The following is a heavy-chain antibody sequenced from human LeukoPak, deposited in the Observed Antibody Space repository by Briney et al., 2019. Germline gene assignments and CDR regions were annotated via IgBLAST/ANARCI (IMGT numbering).Heavy chain of an antibody. J-gene: IGHJ4*02. CDR2: ISSSSSYI. Sequence: GGSLRLSCAASGFTFSSYSMNWVRQAPGEGLEWVSSISSSSSYIYYADSVKGRFTISRDNAKNSLYLQMNSMRAEDTAVYYCARGSVGYYDSSGYLAYWGQGTLVTVSS. D-gene: IGHD3-22*01. CDR1: GFTFSSYS. V-gene: IGHV3-21*01. CDR3: ARGSVGYYDSSGYLAY.